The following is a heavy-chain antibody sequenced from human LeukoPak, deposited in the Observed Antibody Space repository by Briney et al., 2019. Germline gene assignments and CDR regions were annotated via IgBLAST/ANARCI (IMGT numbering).Heavy chain of an antibody. D-gene: IGHD7-27*01. CDR1: GFTFTTYA. CDR3: AKDRTNWGSIEY. J-gene: IGHJ4*02. Sequence: GGSLRLSCAASGFTFTTYAMNWVRQAPGKGLEWVSALSGSGGCTSYADSVKGRFTISRDNSKNTLYLQMNSLRAEDTAVYYCAKDRTNWGSIEYWGQGTLVTVSS. V-gene: IGHV3-23*01. CDR2: LSGSGGCT.